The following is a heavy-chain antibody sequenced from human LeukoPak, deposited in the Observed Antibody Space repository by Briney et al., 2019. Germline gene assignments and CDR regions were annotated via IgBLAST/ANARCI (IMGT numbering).Heavy chain of an antibody. V-gene: IGHV1-2*02. D-gene: IGHD4-23*01. J-gene: IGHJ4*02. CDR1: GYXFTGYY. Sequence: ASVKVSCKASGYXFTGYYIHWVRQAPGQGLEWMGWINPNSGGTNYAQKFQGRVTMTRDTSISTAYMELSRLRSDDTAVYYCARVLGRQQVVTGRYWGQGTLVTVSS. CDR3: ARVLGRQQVVTGRY. CDR2: INPNSGGT.